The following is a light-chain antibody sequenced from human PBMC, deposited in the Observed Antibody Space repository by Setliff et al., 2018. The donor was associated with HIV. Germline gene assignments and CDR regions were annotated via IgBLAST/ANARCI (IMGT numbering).Light chain of an antibody. CDR1: SSDVGGYNY. CDR2: EVS. Sequence: QSALAQPASVSGSPGQSITISCTGTSSDVGGYNYVSWYQQHPVKAPKLMIHEVSNRPPGVSNRFSGSKSGNTASLTISGLRAEDEANYYCTSYTSSSTLVVFGGGTKVTVL. J-gene: IGLJ2*01. CDR3: TSYTSSSTLVV. V-gene: IGLV2-14*01.